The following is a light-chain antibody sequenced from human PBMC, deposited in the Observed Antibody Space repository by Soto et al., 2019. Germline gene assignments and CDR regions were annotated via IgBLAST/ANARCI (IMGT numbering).Light chain of an antibody. CDR1: QSVSSSY. CDR3: QQYGSSALT. J-gene: IGKJ4*01. V-gene: IGKV3-20*01. CDR2: GAS. Sequence: EIVLTQSPGTLSLSPGERATLSGRASQSVSSSYLAWYQQKPGQAPRLXIYGASSRETGIPDRFSGSGSGTEFTRTISRLEPEDFAVDYCQQYGSSALTFGGGTQVDI.